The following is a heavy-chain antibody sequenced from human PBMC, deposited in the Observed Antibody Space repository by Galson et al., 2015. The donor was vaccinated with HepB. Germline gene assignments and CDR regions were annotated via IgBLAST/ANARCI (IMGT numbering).Heavy chain of an antibody. CDR3: ARGGGGEYSSSSLLYYYGMDV. V-gene: IGHV1-69*13. CDR1: GGTFSSYA. Sequence: SVKVSCKASGGTFSSYAISWVRQAPGQGLEWMGGIIPIFGTANYAQKFQGRVTITADESTSTAYMELSSLRSEDTAVYYCARGGGGEYSSSSLLYYYGMDVWGQGTTVTGSS. D-gene: IGHD6-6*01. J-gene: IGHJ6*02. CDR2: IIPIFGTA.